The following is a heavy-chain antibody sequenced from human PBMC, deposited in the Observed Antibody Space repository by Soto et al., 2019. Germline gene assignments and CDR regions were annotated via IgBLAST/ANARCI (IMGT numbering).Heavy chain of an antibody. D-gene: IGHD6-19*01. Sequence: GASVKVSCKASGYTFTSYGISWVRQAPGQGLEWMGWISAYNGNTNYAQKLQGRVTMTTDTSTSTAYTELRSLRSDDTAVYYCARDQGIAVAGTNWFDPWGKGTLVTVSS. CDR1: GYTFTSYG. CDR3: ARDQGIAVAGTNWFDP. V-gene: IGHV1-18*01. CDR2: ISAYNGNT. J-gene: IGHJ5*02.